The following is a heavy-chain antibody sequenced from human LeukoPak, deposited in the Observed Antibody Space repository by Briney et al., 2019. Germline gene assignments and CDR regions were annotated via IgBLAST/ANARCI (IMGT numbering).Heavy chain of an antibody. CDR1: GFTFSSYS. Sequence: GGSLRLSCAASGFTFSSYSMNWVRQAPGKGLEWVSYISSSSSTIYYADSVKGRFTISRDNAKNSLYLQMNSLRAEDTAVYYCARDPHSSSWTNWFDPWGQGTLVTVSS. CDR2: ISSSSSTI. V-gene: IGHV3-48*04. D-gene: IGHD6-13*01. J-gene: IGHJ5*02. CDR3: ARDPHSSSWTNWFDP.